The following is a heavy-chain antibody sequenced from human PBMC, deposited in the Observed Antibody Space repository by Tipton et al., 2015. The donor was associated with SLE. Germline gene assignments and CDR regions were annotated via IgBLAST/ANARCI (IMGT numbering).Heavy chain of an antibody. CDR3: ARNYYDTSGLDY. J-gene: IGHJ4*02. Sequence: TLSLTCTVSGGSISDDNYYWGWIRQPPGKGLEWIGSIYYSGSTNYNPSLKSRVTISVDTSKNQFSLKLSSVTAADTAVYYCARNYYDTSGLDYWGQGTLVTVSS. D-gene: IGHD3-22*01. CDR1: GGSISDDNYY. V-gene: IGHV4-39*07. CDR2: IYYSGST.